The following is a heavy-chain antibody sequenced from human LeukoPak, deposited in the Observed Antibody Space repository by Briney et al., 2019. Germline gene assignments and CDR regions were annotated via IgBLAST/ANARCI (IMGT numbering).Heavy chain of an antibody. V-gene: IGHV3-30*18. J-gene: IGHJ3*02. CDR2: ISYDGSKK. CDR1: GVTFSSYG. Sequence: GGSLRLSCAASGVTFSSYGMHWVRQAPGKGLEWVADISYDGSKKYYADSVKGRFTISRDNSKNTLYLQMNSLRAEDTAVYYCAKPLSPEYSSSRRRYFDAFDIWGQGTMVTVSS. D-gene: IGHD6-6*01. CDR3: AKPLSPEYSSSRRRYFDAFDI.